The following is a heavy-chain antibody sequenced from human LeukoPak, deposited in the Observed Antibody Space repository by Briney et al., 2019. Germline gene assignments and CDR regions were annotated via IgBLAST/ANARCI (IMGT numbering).Heavy chain of an antibody. CDR1: GGTFISYA. CDR3: ANHYYDSSGYQPIFDY. CDR2: IIPIFGTA. J-gene: IGHJ4*02. Sequence: ASVKVSCKASGGTFISYAISWVRQAPGQGLEWMGRIIPIFGTANYAQKFQGRVTITTDESTSTAYMELSSLRSEDTAAYYCANHYYDSSGYQPIFDYWGQGTLVTVSS. V-gene: IGHV1-69*05. D-gene: IGHD3-22*01.